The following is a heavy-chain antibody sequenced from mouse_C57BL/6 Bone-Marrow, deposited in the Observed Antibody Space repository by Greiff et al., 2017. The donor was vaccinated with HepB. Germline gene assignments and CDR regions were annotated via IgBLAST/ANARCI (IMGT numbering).Heavy chain of an antibody. CDR2: ISSGGSYT. V-gene: IGHV5-6*02. D-gene: IGHD4-1*02. J-gene: IGHJ2*01. CDR3: ARLSNWGY. Sequence: DVKLQESGGDLVKPGGSLKLSCAASGFTFSSYGMSWVRQTPDKRLEWVATISSGGSYTYYPDSVKGRFTISRDNAKNTLYLQMSSLKSEDTAMYYCARLSNWGYWGQGTTLTVSS. CDR1: GFTFSSYG.